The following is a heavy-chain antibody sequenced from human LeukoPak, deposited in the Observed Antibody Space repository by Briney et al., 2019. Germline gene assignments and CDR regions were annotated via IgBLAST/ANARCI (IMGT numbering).Heavy chain of an antibody. CDR1: GGSISSYY. V-gene: IGHV4-59*01. CDR3: ARVGVSYGVYHYFDY. Sequence: SETLSLTCTVSGGSISSYYWSRIRLPPGKGLEWIGYIYHSGSTNYNPSLKSRVTVSVDTTKNQFSLKLSSVTAADTAVYYCARVGVSYGVYHYFDYWGQGTLVTVSS. J-gene: IGHJ4*02. D-gene: IGHD3-3*01. CDR2: IYHSGST.